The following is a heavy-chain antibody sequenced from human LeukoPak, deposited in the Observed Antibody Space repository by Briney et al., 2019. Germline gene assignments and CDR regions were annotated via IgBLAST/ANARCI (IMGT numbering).Heavy chain of an antibody. CDR1: GGTFSSYA. V-gene: IGHV1-69*05. D-gene: IGHD6-13*01. J-gene: IGHJ5*02. CDR3: AREPYSSSWSYNWFDP. Sequence: SVKVSCKASGGTFSSYAISWVRQAPGQGLEWMGGIIPIFGTANYAQKFQGRVTITTDESTSTAYMELSSLRSEDTAVYYCAREPYSSSWSYNWFDPWGQGTLVTASS. CDR2: IIPIFGTA.